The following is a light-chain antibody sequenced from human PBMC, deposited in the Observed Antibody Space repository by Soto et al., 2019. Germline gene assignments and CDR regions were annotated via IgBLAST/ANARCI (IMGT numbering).Light chain of an antibody. J-gene: IGKJ1*01. CDR2: GAS. CDR1: QSVSNNY. CDR3: QQYSSLWT. V-gene: IGKV3-20*01. Sequence: EIVLTQSPGTLSLSPWDRATLACRASQSVSNNYLAWYQQKPGQAPRLLIYGASSRATGIPDRFSGSGSGTDFTLSISRLEPEDFAVYYCQQYSSLWTFGQGTKVDI.